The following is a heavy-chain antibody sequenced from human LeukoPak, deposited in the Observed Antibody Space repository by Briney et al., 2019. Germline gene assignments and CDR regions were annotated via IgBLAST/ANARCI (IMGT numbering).Heavy chain of an antibody. CDR2: ISSSSSYI. D-gene: IGHD3-22*01. CDR1: GFTFSSYS. J-gene: IGHJ4*02. CDR3: AKNTKYYYDSSGYPFDY. Sequence: GGSLRLSCAASGFTFSSYSMNWVRQAPGKGLEWVSSISSSSSYIYYADSVKGRFTISRDNAKNSLYLQMNSLRAEDTAVYYCAKNTKYYYDSSGYPFDYWGQGTLVTVSS. V-gene: IGHV3-21*04.